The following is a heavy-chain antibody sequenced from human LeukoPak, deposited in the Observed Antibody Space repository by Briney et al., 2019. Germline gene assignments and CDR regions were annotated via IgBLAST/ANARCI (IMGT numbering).Heavy chain of an antibody. CDR3: ARHTAMAHFDY. V-gene: IGHV4-59*01. J-gene: IGHJ4*02. D-gene: IGHD5-18*01. CDR2: IHYSGST. Sequence: SETLSLTCTVSGGSISSYYWSWIRQPPGKGLEWIGYIHYSGSTNYNPSLKSRVTISVDTSKNQFSLKLSSVTAADTAVYYCARHTAMAHFDYWGQGTLVTVSS. CDR1: GGSISSYY.